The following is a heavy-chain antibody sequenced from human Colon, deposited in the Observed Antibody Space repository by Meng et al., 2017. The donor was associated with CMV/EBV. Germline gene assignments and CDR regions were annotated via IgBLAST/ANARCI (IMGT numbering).Heavy chain of an antibody. CDR2: ITGSGGTT. V-gene: IGHV3-23*01. J-gene: IGHJ4*02. D-gene: IGHD3-3*01. CDR3: AKSPRWGDFWNLGDY. CDR1: GVTFTDYG. Sequence: SGVTFTDYGMNWVRQAPGKGLEWVASITGSGGTTYYGDSVKGRFTISRDNSKRTVHLQMNSLRAEDTAVYYCAKSPRWGDFWNLGDYWGQGTLVTVSS.